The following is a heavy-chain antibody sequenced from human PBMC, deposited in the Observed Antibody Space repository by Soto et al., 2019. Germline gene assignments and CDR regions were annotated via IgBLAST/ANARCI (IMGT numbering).Heavy chain of an antibody. Sequence: QVQLVQSGAEVKKPGASVKVSCKASGYTFTGYYMHWVRQAPGQGLEWMGWINPNSGGTNYAQKFQGRVTMTRDTSISTAYMELSRLRSDDTAVYYCARGDSVVSDYYYYGMDVWGQGTTVTVSS. CDR3: ARGDSVVSDYYYYGMDV. CDR1: GYTFTGYY. J-gene: IGHJ6*02. V-gene: IGHV1-2*02. CDR2: INPNSGGT. D-gene: IGHD2-8*02.